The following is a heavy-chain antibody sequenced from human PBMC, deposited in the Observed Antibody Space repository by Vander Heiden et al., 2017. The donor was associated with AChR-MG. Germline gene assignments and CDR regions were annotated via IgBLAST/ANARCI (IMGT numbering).Heavy chain of an antibody. CDR1: GFTFDDYA. J-gene: IGHJ4*02. V-gene: IGHV3-9*01. D-gene: IGHD5-12*01. Sequence: EVQLVESGGGLVQPGRSLSLSCAASGFTFDDYAMHWVRQAPGKGLELVSGISWNSGSIGYADSVKGRFTISRDNAKNSLYLQMNSLRDEDTALYYSGKYRYSGYDSFDYWGQGTLVTVSS. CDR3: GKYRYSGYDSFDY. CDR2: ISWNSGSI.